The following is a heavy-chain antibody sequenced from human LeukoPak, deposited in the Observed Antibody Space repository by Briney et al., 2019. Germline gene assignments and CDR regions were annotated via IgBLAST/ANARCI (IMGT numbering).Heavy chain of an antibody. CDR3: ASVSGGGNFFVY. CDR1: GFTFSSYE. V-gene: IGHV3-48*03. D-gene: IGHD4-23*01. CDR2: ISGSGGTI. Sequence: GGSLRLSCAASGFTFSSYEMNWVRQAPGKGLEWVSYISGSGGTIYYADSVKGRFTISRDNAQNSLYLQMNSLRAEDTAVYYCASVSGGGNFFVYWGQGTLVTVSS. J-gene: IGHJ4*02.